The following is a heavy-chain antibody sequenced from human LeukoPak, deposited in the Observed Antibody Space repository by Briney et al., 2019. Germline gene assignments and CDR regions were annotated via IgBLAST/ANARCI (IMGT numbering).Heavy chain of an antibody. CDR2: INHSGST. D-gene: IGHD3-22*01. CDR3: ARGAPYYYDSSGYFDY. J-gene: IGHJ4*02. V-gene: IGHV4-34*01. Sequence: SETLSLTCAVYGGSFSGYYWSWIRQPPGKGLEWIGEINHSGSTNYNPSLKSRVTISVDTSKNQFSLKLSSVTAADTAVYYCARGAPYYYDSSGYFDYWGQGTLVTVSS. CDR1: GGSFSGYY.